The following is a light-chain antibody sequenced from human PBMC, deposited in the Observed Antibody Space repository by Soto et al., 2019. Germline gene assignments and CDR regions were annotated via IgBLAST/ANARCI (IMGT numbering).Light chain of an antibody. CDR2: EVT. J-gene: IGLJ1*01. Sequence: QSVVTQPASVSGSPGQSITISCTGTSGDIGSYNRVSWYQQHPGKAPKLIIYEVTDRPSGVSNRFSGSKSGNTASLTISGLQAEDEAEYYCSSYTNINTRACVFGTGTKVTV. CDR1: SGDIGSYNR. CDR3: SSYTNINTRACV. V-gene: IGLV2-14*01.